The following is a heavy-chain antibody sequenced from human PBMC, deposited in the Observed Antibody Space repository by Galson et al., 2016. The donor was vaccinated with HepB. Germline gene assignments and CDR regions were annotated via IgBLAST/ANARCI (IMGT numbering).Heavy chain of an antibody. D-gene: IGHD2/OR15-2a*01. CDR1: GDTFSTYT. V-gene: IGHV1-69*06. CDR2: IIPVVTTP. J-gene: IGHJ3*02. Sequence: SVKVSCKASGDTFSTYTFSWVRQAPGQGLEWMGGIIPVVTTPNYAQKFQGRVAITADKSTDTTYMELSSLTSEDTAVYYCARGELATNDASNIWGQGTLVTVSS. CDR3: ARGELATNDASNI.